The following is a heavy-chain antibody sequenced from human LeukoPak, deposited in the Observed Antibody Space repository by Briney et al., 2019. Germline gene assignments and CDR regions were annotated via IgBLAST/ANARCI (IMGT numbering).Heavy chain of an antibody. J-gene: IGHJ4*02. D-gene: IGHD3-16*01. V-gene: IGHV4-59*01. CDR1: GGSISSYY. Sequence: PSETLSLTCTVSGGSISSYYWSWIRQPPGKGLEWIGYIYYRGSTNYNPSLKSRVTISVDTSKNQFSLKLSSVTAADTAVYYCARDEEGGALDYWGQGTLVTVSS. CDR3: ARDEEGGALDY. CDR2: IYYRGST.